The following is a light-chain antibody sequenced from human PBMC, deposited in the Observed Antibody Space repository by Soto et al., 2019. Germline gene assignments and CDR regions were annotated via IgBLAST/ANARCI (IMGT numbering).Light chain of an antibody. CDR1: QTIYSN. Sequence: IGMTQSPATPSVSPGERATLSFRASQTIYSNVAWYQQRPGQPPRLLIYRSSSRATGIPARFSGSGSGTEFTLTINSLQSEDFAVYYCQQYQNLWTFGQGTKVDIK. J-gene: IGKJ1*01. CDR2: RSS. CDR3: QQYQNLWT. V-gene: IGKV3-15*01.